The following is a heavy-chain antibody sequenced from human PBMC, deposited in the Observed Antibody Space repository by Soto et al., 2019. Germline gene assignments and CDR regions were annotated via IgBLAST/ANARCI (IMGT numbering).Heavy chain of an antibody. CDR2: MNPNSGNT. Sequence: ASVKVSCKASGYTFTSYDINWVRQATGQGLEWMGWMNPNSGNTGYAQKFQGRVTMTRNTSISTAYMELSSLRSEDTAVYYCARGDIRFLEWLIDWAQGTLVTVSS. CDR1: GYTFTSYD. J-gene: IGHJ1*01. CDR3: ARGDIRFLEWLID. V-gene: IGHV1-8*01. D-gene: IGHD3-3*01.